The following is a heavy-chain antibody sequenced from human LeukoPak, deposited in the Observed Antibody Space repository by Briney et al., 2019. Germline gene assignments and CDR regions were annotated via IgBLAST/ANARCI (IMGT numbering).Heavy chain of an antibody. Sequence: GGSLRLSCAASGFTFSSYWMSWVRQAPGKGLEWVANIKQDGSEKYYVDSVKGRFTISRDNAENSLYLQMNSLRAEDTAVYYCAARYSSSWYVPYYYMDVWGKGTTVTISS. CDR3: AARYSSSWYVPYYYMDV. V-gene: IGHV3-7*01. J-gene: IGHJ6*03. CDR1: GFTFSSYW. CDR2: IKQDGSEK. D-gene: IGHD6-13*01.